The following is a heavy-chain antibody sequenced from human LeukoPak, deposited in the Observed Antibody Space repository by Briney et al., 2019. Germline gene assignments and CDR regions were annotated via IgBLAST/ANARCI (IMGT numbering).Heavy chain of an antibody. CDR1: GFTNNSFS. V-gene: IGHV3-21*01. CDR3: ARDPVDGGAGLDY. Sequence: PGGSLTLSCAASGFTNNSFSMTWLRPAPGKGLVWVASISKSSSYTPYADSVKGRLTISRDTAKNTLHLQMNSLRAEDTAVYYCARDPVDGGAGLDYWGQGTLVTVSS. J-gene: IGHJ4*02. CDR2: ISKSSSYT. D-gene: IGHD6-19*01.